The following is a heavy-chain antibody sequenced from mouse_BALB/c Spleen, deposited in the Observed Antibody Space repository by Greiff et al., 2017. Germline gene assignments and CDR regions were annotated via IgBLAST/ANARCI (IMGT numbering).Heavy chain of an antibody. CDR3: ASAFITTGPYAMDY. Sequence: EVQLQQSGAELVKPGASVKLSCTASGFNIKDTYMHWVKQRPEQGLEWIGRIDPANGNTKYDPKFQGKATITADTSSNTAYLQLSSLTSEDTAVYYCASAFITTGPYAMDYWGQGTSVTVSS. V-gene: IGHV14-3*02. CDR1: GFNIKDTY. D-gene: IGHD1-2*01. CDR2: IDPANGNT. J-gene: IGHJ4*01.